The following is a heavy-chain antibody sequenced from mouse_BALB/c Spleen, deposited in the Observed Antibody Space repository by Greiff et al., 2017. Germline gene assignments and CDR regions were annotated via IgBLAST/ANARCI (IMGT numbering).Heavy chain of an antibody. J-gene: IGHJ4*01. V-gene: IGHV1S81*02. CDR2: INPSNGRT. CDR1: GYTFTSYW. CDR3: ARSRYYGSYYAMDY. Sequence: QVQLQQPGAELVKPGASVKLSCKASGYTFTSYWMHWVKQRPGQGLEWIGEINPSNGRTNYNEKFKSKATLTVDKSSSTAYMRLSSLTSEDSAVYYCARSRYYGSYYAMDYWGQGTSVTVSS. D-gene: IGHD1-1*01.